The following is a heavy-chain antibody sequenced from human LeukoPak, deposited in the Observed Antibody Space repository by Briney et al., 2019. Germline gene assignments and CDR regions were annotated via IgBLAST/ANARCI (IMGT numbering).Heavy chain of an antibody. CDR3: TLTGHSYEFDY. V-gene: IGHV1-18*01. J-gene: IGHJ4*02. CDR2: ISAYNGNT. D-gene: IGHD5-18*01. CDR1: GYAFTSYG. Sequence: ASVKVSCKASGYAFTSYGISWVRQAPGQGLEWMGWISAYNGNTNYVQKLQGRVTMTTDTSTSTAYMELRSLRSDDTAVYYCTLTGHSYEFDYWGQGTLVTVSS.